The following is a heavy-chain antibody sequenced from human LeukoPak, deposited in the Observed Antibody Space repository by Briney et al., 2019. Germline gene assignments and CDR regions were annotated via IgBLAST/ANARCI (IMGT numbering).Heavy chain of an antibody. V-gene: IGHV3-30*02. Sequence: GGSLRLSCAVSGFTFSNYGMHWVRQAPGKGLEWVAFMQYDGRKDYYADSVKGRFIISRDNAKNSLYLQMNSLRAEDTAVYYCAELGITMIGGVWGKGTTVTISS. D-gene: IGHD3-10*02. CDR2: MQYDGRKD. CDR1: GFTFSNYG. J-gene: IGHJ6*04. CDR3: AELGITMIGGV.